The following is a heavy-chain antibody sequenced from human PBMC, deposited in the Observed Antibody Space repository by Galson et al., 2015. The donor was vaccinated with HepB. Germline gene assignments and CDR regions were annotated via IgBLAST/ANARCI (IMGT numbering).Heavy chain of an antibody. J-gene: IGHJ5*02. Sequence: SLRLSCAASGFTFSSYSMNWVRQAPGKGLEWVSYISSSSSTIYYADSVKGRFTISRDNAKNSLYLQMNSLRAEDTAVYYCARGGSGSRRNVWAYTGGAWGQGTLVTVSS. CDR3: ARGGSGSRRNVWAYTGGA. V-gene: IGHV3-48*01. D-gene: IGHD3-16*01. CDR1: GFTFSSYS. CDR2: ISSSSSTI.